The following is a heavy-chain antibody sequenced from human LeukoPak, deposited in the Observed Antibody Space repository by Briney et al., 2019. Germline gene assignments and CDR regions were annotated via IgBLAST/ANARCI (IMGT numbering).Heavy chain of an antibody. Sequence: GGSLRLSCAASGFTFSSYEMNWVRQAPGKGLEWVSGINWNGGSTGYADSVKGRFTISRDNAKNSLYLQMNSLRAEDTALYHCARAYSSFWPLDYWGQGTLVTVSS. CDR1: GFTFSSYE. V-gene: IGHV3-20*01. J-gene: IGHJ4*02. CDR3: ARAYSSFWPLDY. D-gene: IGHD3-22*01. CDR2: INWNGGST.